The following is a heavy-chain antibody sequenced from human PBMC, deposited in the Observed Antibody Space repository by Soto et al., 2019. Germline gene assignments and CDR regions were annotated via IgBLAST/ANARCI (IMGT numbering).Heavy chain of an antibody. CDR2: ISSSGSTT. V-gene: IGHV3-11*01. CDR3: AKRPPASRNYCMDV. J-gene: IGHJ6*02. CDR1: GFTFSGYY. D-gene: IGHD1-1*01. Sequence: GGSLRLSCGASGFTFSGYYMSWIRQAPGKGLEWISMISSSGSTTYYADSVKGRFTISRDNAENSLYLQMSSLRGDDTAVYYCAKRPPASRNYCMDVWGQGTTVTVSS.